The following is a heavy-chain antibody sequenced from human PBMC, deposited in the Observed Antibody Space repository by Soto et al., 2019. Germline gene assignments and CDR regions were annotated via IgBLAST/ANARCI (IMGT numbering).Heavy chain of an antibody. CDR1: GGSFSGYS. D-gene: IGHD2-8*02. V-gene: IGHV4-34*01. CDR3: ARDKITGLFDY. CDR2: INHSGST. J-gene: IGHJ4*02. Sequence: QVQLQQWGAGLLKPSETLSLTCAVYGGSFSGYSWTWIRQPPGTGLEWIGEINHSGSTYYNPSLNSRVTISLDTPKNQFSAKLTSVTAADTAVYYCARDKITGLFDYWGQGTLVTVSS.